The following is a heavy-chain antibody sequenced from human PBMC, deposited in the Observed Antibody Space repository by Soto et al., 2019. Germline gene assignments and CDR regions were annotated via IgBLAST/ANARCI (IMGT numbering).Heavy chain of an antibody. CDR2: IYPGDSDT. D-gene: IGHD3-22*01. CDR3: AIHNFYYESSINCYYCGMDV. Sequence: GESLKISCKGSGYSFTSYWIGWVRQMPGKGLEWMGIIYPGDSDTRYSPSFQGQVTISADKSISTAYLQWSSLKASDTAMYYCAIHNFYYESSINCYYCGMDVWGQGTTVTVS. J-gene: IGHJ6*02. V-gene: IGHV5-51*01. CDR1: GYSFTSYW.